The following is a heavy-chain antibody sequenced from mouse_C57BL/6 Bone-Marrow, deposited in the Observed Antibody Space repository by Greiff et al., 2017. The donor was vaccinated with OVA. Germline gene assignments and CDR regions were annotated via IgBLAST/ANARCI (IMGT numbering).Heavy chain of an antibody. J-gene: IGHJ2*01. CDR3: ARVLYYFDY. CDR2: ISDGGSYT. CDR1: GFTFSSYA. Sequence: DVMLVESGGGLVKPGGSLKLSCAASGFTFSSYAMSWVRQTPEKMLEWVATISDGGSYTYYPDNVKGRFTISRDNAKNNLYLQMSHLKSEDTAMYYCARVLYYFDYWGQGTTLTVSS. V-gene: IGHV5-4*03.